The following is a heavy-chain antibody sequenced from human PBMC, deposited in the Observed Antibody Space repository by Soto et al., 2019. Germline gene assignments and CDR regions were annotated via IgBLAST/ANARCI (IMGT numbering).Heavy chain of an antibody. CDR2: IYQSGVT. J-gene: IGHJ5*02. D-gene: IGHD6-19*01. CDR1: DDSYSISTYS. Sequence: SSETLSLTCNMSDDSYSISTYSWSWIRQPPGKALQWIGFIYQSGVTSYNPSLASRVSISLDRSNNQCSLKLKSVTAADTAVYFCAGMPYTSGLRFDPWGPGTLVTVSS. V-gene: IGHV4-30-2*01. CDR3: AGMPYTSGLRFDP.